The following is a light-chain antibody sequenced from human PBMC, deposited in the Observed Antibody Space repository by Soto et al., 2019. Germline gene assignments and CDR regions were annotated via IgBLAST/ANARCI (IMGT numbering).Light chain of an antibody. Sequence: EIVLTQSPATLSLSPGERATLSCRASQSVGSYLAWYQQKPGQAPRLLIYDASNRATGIPARFSGSGSGTVFTLTISSLEPEDFAVYYCQQRSNWSWTFGQGTKVDIK. V-gene: IGKV3-11*01. CDR2: DAS. J-gene: IGKJ1*01. CDR3: QQRSNWSWT. CDR1: QSVGSY.